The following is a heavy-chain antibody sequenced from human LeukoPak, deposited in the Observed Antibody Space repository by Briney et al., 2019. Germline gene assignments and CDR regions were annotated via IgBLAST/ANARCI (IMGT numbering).Heavy chain of an antibody. V-gene: IGHV4-59*01. D-gene: IGHD3-9*01. Sequence: PSETLSLTCTVSGGSISSYYCSWIRQPPGKGLEWIGYIYYSGSTYYNPSLKSRVTISVDTSKNHFSLKLSSVTAADTAVYYCARDILTGIDYWGQGTLVSVSS. CDR1: GGSISSYY. J-gene: IGHJ4*02. CDR2: IYYSGST. CDR3: ARDILTGIDY.